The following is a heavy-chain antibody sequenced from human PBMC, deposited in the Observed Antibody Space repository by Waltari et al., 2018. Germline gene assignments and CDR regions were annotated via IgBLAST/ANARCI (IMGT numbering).Heavy chain of an antibody. CDR2: IYYSGGT. Sequence: QLQLQESGPGLVKPSETLSLTCTVSGGSISSSSYYWGWIRQPPGKGLEWIGSIYYSGGTYYNRSFRGRVTISVDTSKNQFSLKLSAVTAADTAVYYCARHNFLKSQYYDFWSGYHWGFDYWGQGTLVTVSS. CDR3: ARHNFLKSQYYDFWSGYHWGFDY. J-gene: IGHJ4*02. D-gene: IGHD3-3*01. CDR1: GGSISSSSYY. V-gene: IGHV4-39*01.